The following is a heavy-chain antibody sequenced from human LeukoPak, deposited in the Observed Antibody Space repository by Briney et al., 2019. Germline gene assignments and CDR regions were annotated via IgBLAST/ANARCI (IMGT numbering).Heavy chain of an antibody. V-gene: IGHV3-48*01. CDR1: GFTFVSHG. CDR2: ISPGSTTI. D-gene: IGHD4-17*01. Sequence: GGSLRLSCAASGFTFVSHGMIWVRQAPGKALEWLSYISPGSTTINSADSVKDRFTTSREKAKSSLFLQMNSLRAEDTAVYYCARVRGPTVTTMYFDYWGRGALVTVPS. CDR3: ARVRGPTVTTMYFDY. J-gene: IGHJ4*02.